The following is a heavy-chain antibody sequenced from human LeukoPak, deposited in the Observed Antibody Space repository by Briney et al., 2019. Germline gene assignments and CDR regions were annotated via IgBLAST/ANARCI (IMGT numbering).Heavy chain of an antibody. Sequence: ATVKVSCKASGYTFTSYGISWVRQAPGQGLEWMGWISAYNGNTDYAQKLKRRVTMTKNTSTSTAYRELRSLRCDDTAVYNCPRNGYCGSVSCYIYYYTGRDVGAKGPRST. V-gene: IGHV1-18*01. J-gene: IGHJ6*02. CDR2: ISAYNGNT. CDR3: PRNGYCGSVSCYIYYYTGRDV. CDR1: GYTFTSYG. D-gene: IGHD2-15*01.